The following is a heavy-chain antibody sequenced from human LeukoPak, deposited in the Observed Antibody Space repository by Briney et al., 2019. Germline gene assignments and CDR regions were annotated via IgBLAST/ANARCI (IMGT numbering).Heavy chain of an antibody. J-gene: IGHJ6*02. V-gene: IGHV3-23*01. CDR1: GFTFSSYA. CDR2: ISGSGGST. D-gene: IGHD3-3*01. CDR3: AKVGRPYYDFWSGYYDYYYYYGMDV. Sequence: GGSLRVSCAASGFTFSSYAMSWVPQAPGGGLECVSAISGSGGSTYYADSVKGRFTISRDNSKNTLYLQMNSLRAEDTDVYYCAKVGRPYYDFWSGYYDYYYYYGMDVWGQGTTVTVSS.